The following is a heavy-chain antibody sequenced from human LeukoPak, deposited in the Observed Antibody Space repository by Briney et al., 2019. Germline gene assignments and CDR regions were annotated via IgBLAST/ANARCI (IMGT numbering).Heavy chain of an antibody. D-gene: IGHD5-18*01. CDR1: GFTFSSYA. CDR2: ISGSGGST. CDR3: AKGGGYSYGYPDY. V-gene: IGHV3-23*01. J-gene: IGHJ4*02. Sequence: GGSLRLSCTASGFTFSSYAMSWVRQAPGKGLEWVSAISGSGGSTYYADSVKGRFTISRDNSKNTLYLQMNSLRAEDTAVYYCAKGGGYSYGYPDYWGQGTLVTVSS.